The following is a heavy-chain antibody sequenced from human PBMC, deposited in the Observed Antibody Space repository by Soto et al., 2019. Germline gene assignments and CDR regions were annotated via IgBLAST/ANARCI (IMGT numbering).Heavy chain of an antibody. J-gene: IGHJ4*02. CDR1: GGSISSGGYY. Sequence: SETLSLTCTVSGGSISSGGYYWSWIRQHPGKGLEWIGYIYYSGSTYYNPSLKSRVTISVDTSKNQFSLKLSSVTAADTAVYYCARIKDYDFWSGYYIFDYWGQGTLVTVSS. V-gene: IGHV4-31*03. D-gene: IGHD3-3*01. CDR3: ARIKDYDFWSGYYIFDY. CDR2: IYYSGST.